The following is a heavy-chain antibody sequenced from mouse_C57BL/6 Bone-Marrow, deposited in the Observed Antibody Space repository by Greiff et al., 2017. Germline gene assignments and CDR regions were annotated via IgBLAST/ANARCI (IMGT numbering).Heavy chain of an antibody. D-gene: IGHD3-2*02. V-gene: IGHV14-2*01. J-gene: IGHJ2*01. Sequence: EVQLVESGAELVKPGASVKLSCTASGFNIKDYYMHWVKQRTEQGLEWIGRIDPEDGDTKYAPQFQGKATITADKSSNTAYLQLSGLTSEDTAVXYCASGGSGYVGWGQGTTLTVSS. CDR2: IDPEDGDT. CDR1: GFNIKDYY. CDR3: ASGGSGYVG.